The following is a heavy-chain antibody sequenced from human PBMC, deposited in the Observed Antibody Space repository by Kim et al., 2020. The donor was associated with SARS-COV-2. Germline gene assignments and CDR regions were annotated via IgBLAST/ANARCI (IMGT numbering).Heavy chain of an antibody. D-gene: IGHD2-21*02. V-gene: IGHV3-23*01. CDR1: GFTFSSYA. CDR3: AKLAMYCGGDCYSWYYFDY. CDR2: ISGSGGST. J-gene: IGHJ4*02. Sequence: GGSLRLSCAASGFTFSSYAMGWVRQAPGKGLEWVSAISGSGGSTYYADSVKGRFTISRDNSKNTLYLQMNSLRAEDTAVYYCAKLAMYCGGDCYSWYYFDYWGQGTLVTVSS.